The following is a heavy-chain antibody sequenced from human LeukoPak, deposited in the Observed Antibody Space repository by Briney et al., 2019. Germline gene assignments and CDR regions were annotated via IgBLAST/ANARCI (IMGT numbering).Heavy chain of an antibody. D-gene: IGHD3-9*01. CDR2: ISGSGGST. CDR3: AKDLIGTYYDILTGYFTYGMDV. V-gene: IGHV3-23*01. Sequence: SGGSLRLSCAASGFTFSSYAMSWVRQAPGKGLEWVSAISGSGGSTYYADSVKGRFTISRDNSKNTPYLQMNSLRAEDTAVYYCAKDLIGTYYDILTGYFTYGMDVWGQGTTVTVSS. CDR1: GFTFSSYA. J-gene: IGHJ6*02.